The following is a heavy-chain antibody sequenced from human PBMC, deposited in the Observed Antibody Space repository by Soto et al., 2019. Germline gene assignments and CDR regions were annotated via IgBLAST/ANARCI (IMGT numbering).Heavy chain of an antibody. V-gene: IGHV1-8*01. CDR3: ARAFNTARGHYYYYYRDV. CDR1: GYTFTSYD. D-gene: IGHD5-18*01. J-gene: IGHJ6*03. CDR2: MNPNSGNT. Sequence: QVQLVQSGAEVKKPGASVKVSCKASGYTFTSYDINWVRQATGQGLEWMGWMNPNSGNTGYAQKFQGRVTMTRNTSISTAYMELSSLRSEDTAVYYCARAFNTARGHYYYYYRDVWGKGTTVTVSS.